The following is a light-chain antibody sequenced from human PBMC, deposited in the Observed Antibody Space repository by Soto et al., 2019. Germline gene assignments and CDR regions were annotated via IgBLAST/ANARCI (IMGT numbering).Light chain of an antibody. CDR2: TPS. CDR1: QNVSSNY. V-gene: IGKV3-20*01. CDR3: QHYDSPPWT. Sequence: IALTQSPLTLSSSAGETPTRTGSDSQNVSSNYFAWYQQKPGQAPRLLIFTPSTRATGIPAKFSASGSGTDFTLTISGLEPEDFAVYYCQHYDSPPWTFGQGTKVEI. J-gene: IGKJ1*01.